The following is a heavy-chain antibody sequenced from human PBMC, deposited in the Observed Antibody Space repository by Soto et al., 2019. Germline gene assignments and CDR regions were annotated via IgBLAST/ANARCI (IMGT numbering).Heavy chain of an antibody. CDR3: ARSRLQFTEATNFDY. Sequence: QVQLVQSGAEVKKPGASVKVSCKASGYTFTGYYMHWVRQAPGQGLEWMGWINPNSGGTNYAQKFQGRVTMNRDKSISTAYMELSRLRSDDTAVYYCARSRLQFTEATNFDYWGQGTLVTVSS. V-gene: IGHV1-2*02. D-gene: IGHD5-12*01. CDR2: INPNSGGT. J-gene: IGHJ4*02. CDR1: GYTFTGYY.